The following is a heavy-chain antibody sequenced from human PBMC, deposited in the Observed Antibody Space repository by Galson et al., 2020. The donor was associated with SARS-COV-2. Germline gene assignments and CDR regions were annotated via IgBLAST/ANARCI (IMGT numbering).Heavy chain of an antibody. J-gene: IGHJ4*02. D-gene: IGHD2-2*01. CDR2: FDPEDGET. V-gene: IGHV1-24*01. Sequence: ASVKVSCKVSGYTLTELSMHWVRQAPGKGLEWMGGFDPEDGETIYAQKFQGRVTMTEDTSTDTAYMELSSLRSEDTAVYYCATSPAVVPAAGLMYWGQGTLVTVSS. CDR3: ATSPAVVPAAGLMY. CDR1: GYTLTELS.